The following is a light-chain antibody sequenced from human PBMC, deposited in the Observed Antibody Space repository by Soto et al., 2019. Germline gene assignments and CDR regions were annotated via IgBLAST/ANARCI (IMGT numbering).Light chain of an antibody. CDR2: DAS. CDR3: HQYNNGWT. V-gene: IGKV3-11*01. Sequence: EIVLAQSPATLSLSPGERATLSCRASQSVSSYLLWYQQKPGQAPRLLIYDASNRATGIPARFTASGSGTEFTLTISSLQSEDFAVYYCHQYNNGWTFGQGTKVDIK. CDR1: QSVSSY. J-gene: IGKJ1*01.